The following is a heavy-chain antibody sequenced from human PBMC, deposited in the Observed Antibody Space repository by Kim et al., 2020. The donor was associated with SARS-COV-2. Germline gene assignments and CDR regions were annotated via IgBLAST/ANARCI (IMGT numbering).Heavy chain of an antibody. Sequence: SETLSLTCTVSGGSISSYYWSWIRQPPGKGLEWIGYIYYSGSTNYNPSLKSRVTISVDTSKNQFSLKLSSVTAADTAVYYCARDRVIVDPGAFDIWGQGTMVTVSS. V-gene: IGHV4-59*01. J-gene: IGHJ3*02. CDR1: GGSISSYY. D-gene: IGHD3-22*01. CDR2: IYYSGST. CDR3: ARDRVIVDPGAFDI.